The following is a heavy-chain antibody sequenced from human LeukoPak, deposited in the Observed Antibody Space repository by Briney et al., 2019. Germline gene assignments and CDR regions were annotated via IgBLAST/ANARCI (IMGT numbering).Heavy chain of an antibody. D-gene: IGHD3-9*01. Sequence: KSSETLSLTCTVSGGSISSYYWSWIRQPPGKGLEWIGYIYYSGSTNYNPSLKSRVTISVDTSENQFSLKLSSVTAADTAVYYCASSILTGYFKTYYYYGMDVWGQGTTVTVSS. CDR3: ASSILTGYFKTYYYYGMDV. CDR1: GGSISSYY. CDR2: IYYSGST. J-gene: IGHJ6*02. V-gene: IGHV4-59*01.